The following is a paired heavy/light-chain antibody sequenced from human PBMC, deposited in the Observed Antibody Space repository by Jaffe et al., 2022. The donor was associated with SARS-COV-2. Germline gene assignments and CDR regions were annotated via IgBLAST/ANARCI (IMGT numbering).Light chain of an antibody. CDR3: QQYGSSRFT. CDR1: QSVSSRY. J-gene: IGKJ3*01. CDR2: GAS. V-gene: IGKV3-20*01. Sequence: EIVLTQSPGTLSLSPGERGTLSCRASQSVSSRYLAWYQQKPGQAPRLLIYGASSRATGIPDRFSGSGSGTDFTLTISRLEPEDFAVYYCQQYGSSRFTFGPGTKVDIK.
Heavy chain of an antibody. CDR3: ARPRSGSDLNAFDI. V-gene: IGHV5-51*01. J-gene: IGHJ3*02. Sequence: EVQLVQSGAEVKKPGESLEISCKASGYSFTNYWIGWVRQMPGKGLEWMGIIYPADSETRYSPSLQGRVTMSADRSISSAYLQWSSLEASDTAMYYCARPRSGSDLNAFDIWGQGTMVTVSS. D-gene: IGHD1-26*01. CDR2: IYPADSET. CDR1: GYSFTNYW.